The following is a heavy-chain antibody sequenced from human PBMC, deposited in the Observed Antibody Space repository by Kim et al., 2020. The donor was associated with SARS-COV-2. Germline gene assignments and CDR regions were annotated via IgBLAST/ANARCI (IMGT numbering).Heavy chain of an antibody. J-gene: IGHJ4*02. V-gene: IGHV4-31*02. D-gene: IGHD5-18*01. CDR3: ARTVNSYGYSGFDY. Sequence: NPSLKSRATISVDTSKNQFSLKLNSVTAADTAVYYCARTVNSYGYSGFDYWGQGTLVIVSS.